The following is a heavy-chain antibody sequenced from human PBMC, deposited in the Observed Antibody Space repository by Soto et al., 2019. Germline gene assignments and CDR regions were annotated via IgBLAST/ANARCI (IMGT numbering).Heavy chain of an antibody. D-gene: IGHD3-10*01. J-gene: IGHJ4*02. CDR3: FIGRYGSVDY. CDR2: VYRTGGT. Sequence: QLQLQESGPGLVKPWETLSLTCTVSGASVSSSTYYWRWVRQPPGQGLEWIGSVYRTGGTSYSPSLQGRVAISVAPSTNHLSLNLEAVTEADTAVSWCFIGRYGSVDYWGQGTLVTVSS. CDR1: GASVSSSTYY. V-gene: IGHV4-39*02.